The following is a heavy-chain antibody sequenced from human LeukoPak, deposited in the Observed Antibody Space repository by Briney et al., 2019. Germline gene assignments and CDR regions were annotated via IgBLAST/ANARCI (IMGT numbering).Heavy chain of an antibody. Sequence: SETLSLTCTVSGVSISSSNSYWGWIRQPPGKGLEWIGSIYYSGNTYYNASLKSQVSISIDTSKNQFSLRLTSVTAADTAVYYCARSPTKRVPEDYWGQGTLVTVSS. CDR2: IYYSGNT. J-gene: IGHJ4*02. CDR1: GVSISSSNSY. V-gene: IGHV4-39*07. CDR3: ARSPTKRVPEDY. D-gene: IGHD2-2*01.